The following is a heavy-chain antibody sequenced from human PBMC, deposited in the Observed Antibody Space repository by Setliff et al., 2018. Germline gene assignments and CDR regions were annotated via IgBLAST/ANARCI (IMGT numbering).Heavy chain of an antibody. Sequence: GASVKVSCKVSGYTLTELSMHRVRQAPGKGLEWMGGFDPEDGETIYAQEFQGRVTMTEDTSTDTAYMELSSLRSEDTAVYYCATSVSWIQLVLYPKGHPGPFDYWGQGTLVTVSS. V-gene: IGHV1-24*01. CDR3: ATSVSWIQLVLYPKGHPGPFDY. CDR1: GYTLTELS. D-gene: IGHD5-18*01. J-gene: IGHJ4*02. CDR2: FDPEDGET.